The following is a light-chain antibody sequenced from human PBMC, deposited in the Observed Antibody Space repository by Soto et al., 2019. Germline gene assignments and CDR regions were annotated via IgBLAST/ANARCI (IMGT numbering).Light chain of an antibody. CDR1: NIGVKS. Sequence: SYELTQPPSVSVAPGQTARITCGGNNIGVKSVHWYQQKPGQAPVLVVYDDSARPSGIPARFSGSNSGNTATLTVSRVEGGDEADYYCPVWDSGSDQGIFGGGTKLTVL. V-gene: IGLV3-21*02. CDR2: DDS. J-gene: IGLJ2*01. CDR3: PVWDSGSDQGI.